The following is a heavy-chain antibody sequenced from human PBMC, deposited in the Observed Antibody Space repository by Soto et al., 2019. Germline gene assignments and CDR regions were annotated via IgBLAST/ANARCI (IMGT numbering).Heavy chain of an antibody. Sequence: EVQLVESGGGLVQPGGSLRLSCAASGFTFSSYWMTWVRQAPGKGLEWVANINPDGSEKYYVDSVNGRFTVSRDNAKNSLYLQMDSPRAEDTVVYYCARGVTTGVDAFDMWGQGTMVTVSS. V-gene: IGHV3-7*01. D-gene: IGHD3-3*01. CDR1: GFTFSSYW. CDR3: ARGVTTGVDAFDM. J-gene: IGHJ3*02. CDR2: INPDGSEK.